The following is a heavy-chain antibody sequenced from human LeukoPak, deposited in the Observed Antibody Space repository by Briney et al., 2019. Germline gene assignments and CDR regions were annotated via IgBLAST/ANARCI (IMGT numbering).Heavy chain of an antibody. V-gene: IGHV5-51*01. CDR1: GYSFTSYW. J-gene: IGHJ4*02. CDR3: ARRLGATQPYFDF. D-gene: IGHD1-26*01. CDR2: IYPGDSDT. Sequence: GESLKISCKDSGYSFTSYWIGWVRQMPGKGLEWMGIIYPGDSDTRYSPSFQGQVTISVDKSISTAYLQWSGLKASDTAIYYCARRLGATQPYFDFWGQGALVTVSS.